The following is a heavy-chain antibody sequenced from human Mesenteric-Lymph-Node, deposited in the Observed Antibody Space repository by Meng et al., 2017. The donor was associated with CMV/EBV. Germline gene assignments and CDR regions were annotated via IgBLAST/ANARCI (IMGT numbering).Heavy chain of an antibody. CDR2: ISAGGGST. D-gene: IGHD3-9*01. CDR3: TRDSDFLQYFYWLFPIDY. Sequence: GGSLRLSCAASGFTFSNYSLTWVRQPPGKGLAWVSSISAGGGSTYYADSVKGRFIISRDNAKNSLYLQMNNLRADDTGVYYCTRDSDFLQYFYWLFPIDYWGQGSLVTVSS. CDR1: GFTFSNYS. V-gene: IGHV3-23*01. J-gene: IGHJ4*02.